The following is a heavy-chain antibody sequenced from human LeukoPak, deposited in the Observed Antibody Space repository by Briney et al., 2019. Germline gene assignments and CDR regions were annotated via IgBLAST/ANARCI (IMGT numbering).Heavy chain of an antibody. CDR3: ARENIVVVVAADSGFDY. V-gene: IGHV1-2*04. CDR2: INPNSGGT. J-gene: IGHJ4*02. CDR1: GYTFTGYY. D-gene: IGHD2-15*01. Sequence: ASVKVSCKASGYTFTGYYMHWVRQAPGQGLEWMGWINPNSGGTNYAQKFQGWVTMTRDTSISTAYMELSRLRSDDTAVYYCARENIVVVVAADSGFDYWGQGTLVTVSS.